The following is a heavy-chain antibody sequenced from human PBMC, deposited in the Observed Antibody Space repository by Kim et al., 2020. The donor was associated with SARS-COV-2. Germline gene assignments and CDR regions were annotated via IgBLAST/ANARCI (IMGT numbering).Heavy chain of an antibody. CDR1: GFTFDDYA. J-gene: IGHJ1*01. Sequence: GGSLRLSCAASGFTFDDYAMHWVRQAPGKGLEWVSGISWNSGSIGYADSVKGRFTISRDNAKNSLYLQMNSLRAEDTALYYCAKDIWPGSSVDFQHWGQG. V-gene: IGHV3-9*01. CDR2: ISWNSGSI. D-gene: IGHD2-2*01. CDR3: AKDIWPGSSVDFQH.